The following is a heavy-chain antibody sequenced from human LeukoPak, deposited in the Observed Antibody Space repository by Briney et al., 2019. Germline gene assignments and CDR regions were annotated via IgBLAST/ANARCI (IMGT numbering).Heavy chain of an antibody. CDR3: ARDLALDY. J-gene: IGHJ4*02. CDR2: ISNSNNYT. V-gene: IGHV3-11*05. CDR1: GFTFSDHY. Sequence: GGSLRLSCVGSGFTFSDHYMHWMRQAPGKGLEWVSYISNSNNYTNYADSVKGRFIISRDNAENSLYLQMSSLRAEDTAVYYCARDLALDYWGQGTLVTVSS.